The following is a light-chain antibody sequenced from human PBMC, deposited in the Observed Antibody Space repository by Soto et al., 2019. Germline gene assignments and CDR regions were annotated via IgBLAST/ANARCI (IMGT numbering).Light chain of an antibody. V-gene: IGKV3-15*01. Sequence: EIVMTQYPATLSVSPGARATLSCRASQSVSSNLAWYQQKPGQAPRLLIYGASTRATGIPARFSGSGSGTEFTLTISSLQSEDVAVYYCQQYNNWPTWTFGQGTKVEIK. CDR3: QQYNNWPTWT. J-gene: IGKJ1*01. CDR1: QSVSSN. CDR2: GAS.